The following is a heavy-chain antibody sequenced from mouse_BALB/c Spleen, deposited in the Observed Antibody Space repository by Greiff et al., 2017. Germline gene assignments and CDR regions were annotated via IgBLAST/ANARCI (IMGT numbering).Heavy chain of an antibody. J-gene: IGHJ4*01. D-gene: IGHD2-1*01. Sequence: EVQLQESGPSLVKPSQTLSLTCSVTGDSITSCYWNWIRKFPGNKLEYMGYISYSGSTYYNPSLKSRISITRDTSKNQYYLQLNSVTTEDTATYYCTRSMVTTGAMDYWGQGTSVTVSS. CDR1: GDSITSCY. V-gene: IGHV3-8*02. CDR2: ISYSGST. CDR3: TRSMVTTGAMDY.